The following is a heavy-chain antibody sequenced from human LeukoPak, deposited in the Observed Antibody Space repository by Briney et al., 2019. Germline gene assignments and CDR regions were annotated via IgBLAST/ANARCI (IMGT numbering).Heavy chain of an antibody. CDR2: ISSSSSYI. V-gene: IGHV3-21*01. Sequence: KPGGSLRLSCAASGFTFSDYSMNWVRQAPGKGLEWVSSISSSSSYIYYADSVKGRFTISRDNAKNSLYLQMNSLRAEDTAVYYCARAFGEYQLLPPWFDPWGQGTLVTVSS. D-gene: IGHD2-2*01. CDR3: ARAFGEYQLLPPWFDP. CDR1: GFTFSDYS. J-gene: IGHJ5*02.